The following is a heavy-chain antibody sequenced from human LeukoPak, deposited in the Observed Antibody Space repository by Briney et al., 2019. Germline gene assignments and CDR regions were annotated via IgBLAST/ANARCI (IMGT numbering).Heavy chain of an antibody. J-gene: IGHJ4*02. D-gene: IGHD3/OR15-3a*01. Sequence: GSLRLSCAASGFTFSNYWMTWIRQPPGKGLEWIGSIYYSGNTYYNASLKSQVSISIDTSKNQFSLRLTSVTAADTAVYYCARQTGSGLFILPGGQGTLVTASS. CDR2: IYYSGNT. CDR3: ARQTGSGLFILP. CDR1: GFTFSNYW. V-gene: IGHV4-39*01.